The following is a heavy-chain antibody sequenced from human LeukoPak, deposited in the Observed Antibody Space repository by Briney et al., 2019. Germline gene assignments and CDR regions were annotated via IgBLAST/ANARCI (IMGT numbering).Heavy chain of an antibody. D-gene: IGHD1-26*01. CDR1: GTTFSRSA. CDR2: VIPILGTT. CDR3: ARDDGSATLGFDS. J-gene: IGHJ4*02. Sequence: SVTVSFKASGTTFSRSAISWVRQAPGQGLEWMGGVIPILGTTNYAQKFQDRVSITTDESTNTAYMEVSSLRSVDTAVYYCARDDGSATLGFDSWGQGTLVTVSS. V-gene: IGHV1-69*05.